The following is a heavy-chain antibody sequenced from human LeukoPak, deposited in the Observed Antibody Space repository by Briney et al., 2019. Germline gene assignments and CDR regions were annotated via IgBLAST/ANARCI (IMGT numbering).Heavy chain of an antibody. CDR2: ISAYNGNT. CDR1: GYTFTSYG. J-gene: IGHJ4*02. D-gene: IGHD5-12*01. Sequence: ASVKVSCKASGYTFTSYGISWVRQAPGQGREWVGWISAYNGNTNYAQKLQGRVTMTTDTSTSTAYMELRSLRSDDTAVYYCARDWVDIVATILFDYWGQGTLVTVSS. CDR3: ARDWVDIVATILFDY. V-gene: IGHV1-18*01.